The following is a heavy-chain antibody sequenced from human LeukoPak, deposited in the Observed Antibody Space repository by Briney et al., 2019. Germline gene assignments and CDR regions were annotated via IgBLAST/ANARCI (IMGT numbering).Heavy chain of an antibody. CDR2: IYYSGST. J-gene: IGHJ4*02. V-gene: IGHV4-39*01. Sequence: SETLSLTCTVSGGSISSSSYYWGWIRQPPGKGLEWIGSIYYSGSTYYNPSLKSRVTISVDTSKNQFSLKLSSVTAADTAVYYCARRGYYYELADYWGQGTLVTVSS. D-gene: IGHD3-22*01. CDR1: GGSISSSSYY. CDR3: ARRGYYYELADY.